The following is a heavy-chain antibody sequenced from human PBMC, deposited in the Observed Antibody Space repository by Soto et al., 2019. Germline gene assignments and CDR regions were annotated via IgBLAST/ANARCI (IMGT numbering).Heavy chain of an antibody. V-gene: IGHV4-31*03. J-gene: IGHJ6*02. CDR3: ERDTAYYDIWTGTYYGMDV. CDR1: GGSISSGGYY. CDR2: IYYSGST. Sequence: QVQLQESGPGLVKPSQTLSLTCTVSGGSISSGGYYWSWIRQHPGKGLEWIGYIYYSGSTYYNPSLQSRVTIPVDKSKNQFSLKLSSVTAADTAVYYCERDTAYYDIWTGTYYGMDVWGQGTTVTVSS. D-gene: IGHD3-9*01.